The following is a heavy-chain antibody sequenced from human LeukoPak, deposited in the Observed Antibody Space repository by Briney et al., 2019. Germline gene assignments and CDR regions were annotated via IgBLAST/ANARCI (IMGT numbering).Heavy chain of an antibody. Sequence: GSSVKVSCKASGGTFSRYAISWVRQAPGQELEWMGGIIPIFGTANYAQKFQGRVTITADESTSTAYMELSSLRSEDTAVYYCARGVSPAASAPFDYWGQGTLVTVSS. J-gene: IGHJ4*02. CDR3: ARGVSPAASAPFDY. V-gene: IGHV1-69*01. D-gene: IGHD5-18*01. CDR2: IIPIFGTA. CDR1: GGTFSRYA.